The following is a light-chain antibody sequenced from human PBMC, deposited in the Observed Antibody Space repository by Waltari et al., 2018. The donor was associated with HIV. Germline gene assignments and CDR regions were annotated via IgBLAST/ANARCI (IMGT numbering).Light chain of an antibody. J-gene: IGKJ4*01. CDR3: QQYGSSRLT. CDR1: QIVSSSY. Sequence: EVVLTQSPGTLYLSPGERATISCRASQIVSSSYLAWYQQKPGQAPRLLIYGASSRATGIPDRFSGSGSGTDFTLTISRLEPEDFAVYYCQQYGSSRLTFGGGTKVEIK. V-gene: IGKV3-20*01. CDR2: GAS.